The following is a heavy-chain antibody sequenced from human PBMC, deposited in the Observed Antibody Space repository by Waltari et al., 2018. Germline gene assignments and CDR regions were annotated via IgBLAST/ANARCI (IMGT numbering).Heavy chain of an antibody. J-gene: IGHJ3*02. Sequence: QVQLQESRPGLVKPSETLSLTCAVSGYSISSGYYWGWIRQPPGKGLEWIGSIYHSGSTYYNPSLKSRVTISVDTSKNQFSLKLSSVTAADTAVYYCARRGSRLIDAFDIWGQGTMVTVSS. D-gene: IGHD6-13*01. CDR2: IYHSGST. CDR1: GYSISSGYY. V-gene: IGHV4-38-2*01. CDR3: ARRGSRLIDAFDI.